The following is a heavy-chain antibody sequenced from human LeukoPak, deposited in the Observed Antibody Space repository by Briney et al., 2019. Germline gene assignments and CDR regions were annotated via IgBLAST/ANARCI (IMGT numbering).Heavy chain of an antibody. V-gene: IGHV1-69*13. CDR2: IIPIFGTA. CDR1: GGTFSSYA. Sequence: ASVTVSCKASGGTFSSYAISWVRQAPGQGLEWMGGIIPIFGTANYAQKFQGRVTITADESTSTGYMELSSLRSEDTAVYYCASKRGYSYGLDYWGQGTLVTVSS. CDR3: ASKRGYSYGLDY. D-gene: IGHD5-18*01. J-gene: IGHJ4*02.